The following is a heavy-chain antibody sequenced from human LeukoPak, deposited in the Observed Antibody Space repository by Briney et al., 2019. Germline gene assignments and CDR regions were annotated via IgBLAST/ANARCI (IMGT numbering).Heavy chain of an antibody. Sequence: GGSLRLSCAASGFTFSSYAMHWVRQAPGKGLEWVAVISYDGSNKYYADSVKGRFTISRDNSKNTLYLQMNSLRAEDTAVYYCTRGGSSWYAPFDYWGQGTLVTVSS. V-gene: IGHV3-30-3*01. CDR3: TRGGSSWYAPFDY. D-gene: IGHD6-13*01. CDR2: ISYDGSNK. J-gene: IGHJ4*02. CDR1: GFTFSSYA.